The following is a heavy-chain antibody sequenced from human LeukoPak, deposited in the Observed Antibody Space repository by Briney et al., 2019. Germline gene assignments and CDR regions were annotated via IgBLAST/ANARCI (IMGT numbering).Heavy chain of an antibody. J-gene: IGHJ4*02. D-gene: IGHD5-24*01. CDR3: ARGERGSDY. CDR1: GYSITSGYY. Sequence: SETLSLTCTVSGYSITSGYYWGWFRQPPGRGLEWVASISHTGSTYYNPSLKSRVTISVDTSKNHFSLTLSSVTASDTAVYYCARGERGSDYWGQGTLITVSS. CDR2: ISHTGST. V-gene: IGHV4-38-2*02.